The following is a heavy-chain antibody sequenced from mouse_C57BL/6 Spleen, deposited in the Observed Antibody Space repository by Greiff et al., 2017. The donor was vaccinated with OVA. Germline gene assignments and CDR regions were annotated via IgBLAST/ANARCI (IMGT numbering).Heavy chain of an antibody. CDR2: IYPGSGST. V-gene: IGHV1-55*01. D-gene: IGHD2-2*01. Sequence: QVQLKQSGAELVKPGASVKMSCKASGYTFTSYWITWVKQRPGQGLEWIGDIYPGSGSTNYNEKFKSKATLTVDTSSSTAYMQLSSLTSEDSAVYYCASYGYKAWFAYWGQGTLVTVSA. CDR1: GYTFTSYW. J-gene: IGHJ3*01. CDR3: ASYGYKAWFAY.